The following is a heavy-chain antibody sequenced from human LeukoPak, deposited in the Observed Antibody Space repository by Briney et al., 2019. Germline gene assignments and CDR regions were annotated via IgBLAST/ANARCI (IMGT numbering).Heavy chain of an antibody. CDR2: IYTSGST. J-gene: IGHJ4*02. CDR1: GGSISSGSYY. D-gene: IGHD6-19*01. V-gene: IGHV4-61*02. Sequence: SETLSLTCTVSGGSISSGSYYWSWIRQPAGKGLEWIGRIYTSGSTYYNPSLKSRVTISVDTSKNQFSLKLSSVTAADTAVYYCARVEGSGWYGGLLGYWGQGTLVTVSS. CDR3: ARVEGSGWYGGLLGY.